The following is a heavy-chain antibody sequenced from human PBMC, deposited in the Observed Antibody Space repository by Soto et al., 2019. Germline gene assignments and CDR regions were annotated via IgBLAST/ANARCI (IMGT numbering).Heavy chain of an antibody. D-gene: IGHD2-2*01. V-gene: IGHV1-69*01. Sequence: QVQLVQSGAEVKKPGSSVKVSCKASGGTFSSYAISWVRQAPGQGLEWMGGIIPISGTANYAQKFQGRVTITADESTSPAYMELSSLRSEDTAVYYFARSQGSSTSLEIYYYYYFGMDVWGQGTTVTVSS. CDR2: IIPISGTA. CDR3: ARSQGSSTSLEIYYYYYFGMDV. J-gene: IGHJ6*02. CDR1: GGTFSSYA.